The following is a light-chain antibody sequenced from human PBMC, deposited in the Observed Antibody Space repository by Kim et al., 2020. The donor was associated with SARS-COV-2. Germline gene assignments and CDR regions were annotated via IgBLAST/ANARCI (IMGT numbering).Light chain of an antibody. CDR2: EDN. CDR1: SGSIASNY. Sequence: GKTVNISCTRSSGSIASNYVQWYQQRPGSAPTTVIYEDNQRPSGVPDRFSGSIDSSSNSASLTISGLKTEDEADYYCQSYDSSLWVFGGGTQLTVL. V-gene: IGLV6-57*03. J-gene: IGLJ3*02. CDR3: QSYDSSLWV.